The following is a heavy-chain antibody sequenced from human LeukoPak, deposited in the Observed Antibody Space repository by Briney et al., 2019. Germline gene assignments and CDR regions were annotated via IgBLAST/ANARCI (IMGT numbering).Heavy chain of an antibody. CDR2: ISAYNGNT. CDR1: GYTFTSYG. D-gene: IGHD3-22*01. J-gene: IGHJ1*01. Sequence: ASVKVSCKASGYTFTSYGISWVRQAPGQGLEWMGWISAYNGNTNYAQKLQGRVTMTTDTSTSTAYTELRSLRSDDTAVYYCAALGDYYDSSGREYFQHWGQGTLVTVSS. V-gene: IGHV1-18*01. CDR3: AALGDYYDSSGREYFQH.